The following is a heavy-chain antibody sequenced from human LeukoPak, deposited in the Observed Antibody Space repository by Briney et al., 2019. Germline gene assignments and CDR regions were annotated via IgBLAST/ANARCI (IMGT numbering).Heavy chain of an antibody. D-gene: IGHD4-23*01. J-gene: IGHJ4*02. V-gene: IGHV3-49*04. CDR3: TRGKDGGNPYYYDY. CDR2: IRGSPYGATT. Sequence: GGSLRLSCTPSGFIFRDYAMTWVRQAPGKGLEWVGFIRGSPYGATTEYAATVKGGFTSARDDSKSIAYLQMNSLKAEDTAVYYCTRGKDGGNPYYYDYWGQGTLVTVSS. CDR1: GFIFRDYA.